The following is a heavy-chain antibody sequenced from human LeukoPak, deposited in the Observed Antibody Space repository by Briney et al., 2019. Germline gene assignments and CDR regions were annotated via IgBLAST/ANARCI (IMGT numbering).Heavy chain of an antibody. J-gene: IGHJ4*02. D-gene: IGHD6-19*01. CDR2: IWYDGSNK. V-gene: IGHV3-33*08. CDR1: GFTFSSFS. CDR3: AREWLWLAPHFDY. Sequence: PGGSLRLSCAASGFTFSSFSMHWVRQAPGKGLEWVAVIWYDGSNKYYADSVKGRFTISRDNSKNTLYLQMHSMRAEDTAVYYCAREWLWLAPHFDYWGQGTLVTVSS.